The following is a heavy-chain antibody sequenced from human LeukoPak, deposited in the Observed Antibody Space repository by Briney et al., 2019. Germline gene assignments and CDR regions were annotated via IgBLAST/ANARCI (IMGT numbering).Heavy chain of an antibody. CDR3: ARGPGYYRGNWFDP. V-gene: IGHV1-8*02. D-gene: IGHD4-11*01. J-gene: IGHJ5*02. Sequence: GASVKVSCKASGYTFTSYGISWVRQAPGQGLEWMGWMNPNSGNTGYAQKFQGRVTMTRNTSISTAYMELSSLRSEDTAVYYCARGPGYYRGNWFDPWGQGTLVTVSS. CDR1: GYTFTSYG. CDR2: MNPNSGNT.